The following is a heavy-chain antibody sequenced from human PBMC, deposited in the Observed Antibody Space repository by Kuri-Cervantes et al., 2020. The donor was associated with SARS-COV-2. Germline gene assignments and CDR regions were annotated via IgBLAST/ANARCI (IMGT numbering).Heavy chain of an antibody. CDR2: ISGSGSYI. J-gene: IGHJ4*02. D-gene: IGHD2-2*01. Sequence: LTCVASGFTVTRYTMNWVRQAPVKALEWVSSISGSGSYIYYADSVKGRLTISRDNAKHSLYLQMNSLRADDTAVYYCAREPTSVGRGCSSTSCYYEVDYWGQGTLVTVSS. CDR1: GFTVTRYT. CDR3: AREPTSVGRGCSSTSCYYEVDY. V-gene: IGHV3-21*01.